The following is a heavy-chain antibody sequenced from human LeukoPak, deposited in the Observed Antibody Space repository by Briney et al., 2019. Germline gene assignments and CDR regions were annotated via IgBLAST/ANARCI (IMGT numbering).Heavy chain of an antibody. V-gene: IGHV1-18*01. D-gene: IGHD6-19*01. J-gene: IGHJ5*02. Sequence: ASVKVSCKASGYTFTSYGISWVRQAPGQGREWRGWISAYNGNTNYAQKLQGRVTMTTDTSTSTAYMELRSLRSDDTAVYYCARDPSSGWYESWFAPWGQGTLVTVSS. CDR3: ARDPSSGWYESWFAP. CDR2: ISAYNGNT. CDR1: GYTFTSYG.